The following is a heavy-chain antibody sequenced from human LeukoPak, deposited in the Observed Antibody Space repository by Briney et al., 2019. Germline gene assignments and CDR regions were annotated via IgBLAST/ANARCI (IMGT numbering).Heavy chain of an antibody. CDR3: ARSYDFWSGPYYMDV. Sequence: ASVEVSCKASGYTFTGYYMHWVRQAPGQGLECMGWINPNSGGTNYAQKFQGRVTMTRDTSISTAYMELSRLRSDDTAVYYCARSYDFWSGPYYMDVRGKGTTVTVSS. J-gene: IGHJ6*03. V-gene: IGHV1-2*02. CDR2: INPNSGGT. D-gene: IGHD3-3*01. CDR1: GYTFTGYY.